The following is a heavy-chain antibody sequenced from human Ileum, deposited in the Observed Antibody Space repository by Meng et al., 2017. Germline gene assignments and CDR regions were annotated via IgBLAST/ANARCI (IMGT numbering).Heavy chain of an antibody. CDR2: IHHSGST. CDR3: AREWSGSYRHFDY. J-gene: IGHJ4*02. Sequence: QVQRRWPGPGLLKPSGPRSFPCASSGGSISTSDWWSWVRQPPGKGLEWIGEIHHSGSTNYNPSLKSRVTISVDKSKNQFSLKLNSVTAADTAVYYCAREWSGSYRHFDYWGQGTLVTVSS. D-gene: IGHD1-26*01. V-gene: IGHV4-4*02. CDR1: GGSISTSDW.